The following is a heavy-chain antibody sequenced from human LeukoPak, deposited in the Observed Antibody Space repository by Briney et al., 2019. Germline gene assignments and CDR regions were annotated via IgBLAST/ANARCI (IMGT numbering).Heavy chain of an antibody. Sequence: GESLKISCKGSGYSFTSYWIGWVRQMPGKGLEWMGIIYPGDSDTRYSPSFQGQVTISADKSISTAYLRWSSLKASDTAMYYCARQDGIAARPIDYWGQGTLVTVSS. CDR1: GYSFTSYW. CDR2: IYPGDSDT. D-gene: IGHD6-6*01. V-gene: IGHV5-51*01. CDR3: ARQDGIAARPIDY. J-gene: IGHJ4*02.